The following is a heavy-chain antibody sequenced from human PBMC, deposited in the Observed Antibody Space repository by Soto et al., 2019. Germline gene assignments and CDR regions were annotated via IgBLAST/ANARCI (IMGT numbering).Heavy chain of an antibody. CDR2: ISSSSSYI. D-gene: IGHD3-16*02. V-gene: IGHV3-21*01. CDR1: GFTFSSYS. J-gene: IGHJ4*02. Sequence: GGSLRLSCAASGFTFSSYSMNWVRQAPGKGLEWVSSISSSSSYIYYADSVKGRFTISRDNAKNSLYLQMNSLRAGDTAVYYCAREWITFGGVIDYWGQGTLVTVSS. CDR3: AREWITFGGVIDY.